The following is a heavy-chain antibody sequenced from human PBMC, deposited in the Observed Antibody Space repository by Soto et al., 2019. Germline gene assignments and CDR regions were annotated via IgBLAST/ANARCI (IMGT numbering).Heavy chain of an antibody. CDR1: GYTFTSYA. J-gene: IGHJ5*02. Sequence: ASVKVSCKGSGYTFTSYAVHWVRQAPGQRLEWMGWINAGNGNTKYSQKFQGRVTITRDTSASTAYMELSSLRSEDTAVYYCARGVAGPLHWFDPWGQGTLVTV. V-gene: IGHV1-3*01. CDR2: INAGNGNT. CDR3: ARGVAGPLHWFDP. D-gene: IGHD6-19*01.